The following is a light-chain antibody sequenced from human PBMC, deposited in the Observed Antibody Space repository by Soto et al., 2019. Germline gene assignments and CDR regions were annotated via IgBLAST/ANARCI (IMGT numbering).Light chain of an antibody. Sequence: DIQMTQSPSSLSASVGDRVTITCRASQIINNFLNWYQQKPGKAPKLLIYAAFNVQGGVPPRFSGSGSGTDFTLTISSLQPEDFATYYCQQSYRTWTFGQGTKVEIK. CDR2: AAF. J-gene: IGKJ1*01. CDR1: QIINNF. V-gene: IGKV1-39*01. CDR3: QQSYRTWT.